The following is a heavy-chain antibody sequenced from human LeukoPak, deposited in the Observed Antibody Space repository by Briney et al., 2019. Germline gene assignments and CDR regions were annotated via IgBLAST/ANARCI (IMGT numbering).Heavy chain of an antibody. CDR2: IHNSGKT. Sequence: PSETLSLTCTVSGASISGSGDYWSWIRQHPGEGLEWIGYIHNSGKTFYNPSLKSRVIISVDTSRNQFSLEVRSVTAADTAVYYCARYSVSGRPYRFDFWGQGTLVTVSS. CDR1: GASISGSGDY. D-gene: IGHD3-3*01. J-gene: IGHJ4*02. V-gene: IGHV4-31*03. CDR3: ARYSVSGRPYRFDF.